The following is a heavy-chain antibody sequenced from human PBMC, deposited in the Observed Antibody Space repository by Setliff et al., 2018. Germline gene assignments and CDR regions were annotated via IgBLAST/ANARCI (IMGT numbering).Heavy chain of an antibody. Sequence: ASVKVSCKASGYTFTSYGISWVRQAPGQGLEWMGWISAYNGNTNYAQKLQGRVTMTTDTSTSTAYMELRSLRSDDTAVYYCARGSPIAVAGTSWYFDLWGRGTLVTVSS. D-gene: IGHD6-19*01. CDR2: ISAYNGNT. CDR3: ARGSPIAVAGTSWYFDL. CDR1: GYTFTSYG. V-gene: IGHV1-18*01. J-gene: IGHJ2*01.